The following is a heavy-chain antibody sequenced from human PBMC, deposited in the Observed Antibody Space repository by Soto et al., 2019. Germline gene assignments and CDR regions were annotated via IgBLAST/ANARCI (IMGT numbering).Heavy chain of an antibody. D-gene: IGHD3-3*01. Sequence: ASVKVSCKASGYTFTSYGISWVRQAPGQGLEWMGWISAYNGNTNYAQKLQGRVTMTTDTSTSTAYMELRSLRSDDTAVYYCARGAITIFGVVIPESWGQGTLVTVSS. CDR3: ARGAITIFGVVIPES. J-gene: IGHJ5*02. V-gene: IGHV1-18*01. CDR1: GYTFTSYG. CDR2: ISAYNGNT.